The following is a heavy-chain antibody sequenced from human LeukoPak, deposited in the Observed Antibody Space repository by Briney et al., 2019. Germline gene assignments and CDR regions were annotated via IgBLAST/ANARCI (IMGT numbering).Heavy chain of an antibody. J-gene: IGHJ4*02. D-gene: IGHD3-9*01. CDR2: ISSGGGGT. Sequence: PGGSLRLSCAASGFTFSSYAMSWVRQAPGKGLEWVSAISSGGGGTYFADSVKGRFTISRDNSKNTLYLQMNSLRGEDTAVYYCASHVRASLTYFDYWGQGTLVTVSS. CDR1: GFTFSSYA. CDR3: ASHVRASLTYFDY. V-gene: IGHV3-23*01.